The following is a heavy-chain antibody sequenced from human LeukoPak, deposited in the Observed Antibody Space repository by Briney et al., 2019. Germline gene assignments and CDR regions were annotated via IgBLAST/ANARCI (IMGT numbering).Heavy chain of an antibody. Sequence: SETLSLTCTVSGGSISSYYWSWIRQPPGKGLEWLGYIYYSGSTNYNPSLKSRVTISVDTSKNQFSLKLGSVTAADTAIYYCARGRPDFRTNFYTFFVDSWGRGTLVTVSS. CDR1: GGSISSYY. D-gene: IGHD3/OR15-3a*01. CDR2: IYYSGST. V-gene: IGHV4-59*01. CDR3: ARGRPDFRTNFYTFFVDS. J-gene: IGHJ4*02.